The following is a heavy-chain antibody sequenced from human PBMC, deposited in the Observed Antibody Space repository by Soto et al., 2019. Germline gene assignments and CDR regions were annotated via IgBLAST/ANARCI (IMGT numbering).Heavy chain of an antibody. J-gene: IGHJ6*02. CDR3: AREKRGSYLSYYYDYGMDV. Sequence: QVQLVQSGAEVKKPGASVKVSCKASGYTFTSYGISWVRQAPGQGLEWMGWIRAYNGNTNYAKKLQGRVTMTTDTSTSTAYMELRSLRSDDTAVYSCAREKRGSYLSYYYDYGMDVWGQGTTVTVSS. D-gene: IGHD1-26*01. CDR2: IRAYNGNT. CDR1: GYTFTSYG. V-gene: IGHV1-18*01.